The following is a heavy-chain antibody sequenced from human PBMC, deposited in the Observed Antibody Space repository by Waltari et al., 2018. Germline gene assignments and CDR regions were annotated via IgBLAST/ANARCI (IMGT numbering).Heavy chain of an antibody. CDR2: IYYSGST. CDR1: GGSISSSSYY. D-gene: IGHD3-3*01. Sequence: QLQLQESGPGLVKPSETLSLTCTVSGGSISSSSYYWGWIRQPPGKGLEWIGSIYYSGSTYSNPALKSRVTISVDTSKNQFSLKLSSVTAADTAVYYCARTYYDFWSGYSVLGWFDPWGQGTLVTVSS. J-gene: IGHJ5*02. CDR3: ARTYYDFWSGYSVLGWFDP. V-gene: IGHV4-39*01.